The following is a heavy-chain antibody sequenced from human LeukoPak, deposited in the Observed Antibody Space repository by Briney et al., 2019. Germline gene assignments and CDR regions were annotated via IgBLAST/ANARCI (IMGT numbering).Heavy chain of an antibody. D-gene: IGHD4-17*01. CDR2: ISSSSSYI. Sequence: GGSLRLSCAASGFTFSSYSMNWVRQAPGKGLEWVSSISSSSSYIYYADSVKGRFTISRDNAKNSLYLQMNSLRAEDTAVYYCARDAGYGDYVGIVGDAFDIWGQGTMVTVSS. J-gene: IGHJ3*02. CDR3: ARDAGYGDYVGIVGDAFDI. CDR1: GFTFSSYS. V-gene: IGHV3-21*01.